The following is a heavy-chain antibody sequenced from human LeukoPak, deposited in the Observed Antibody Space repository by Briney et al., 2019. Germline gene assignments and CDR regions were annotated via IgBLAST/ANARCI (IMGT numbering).Heavy chain of an antibody. CDR2: INQDGSEK. D-gene: IGHD5-24*01. Sequence: GGSLRLSCAVSGLTFRSFWMSWVRQAPGKGLEWVANINQDGSEKYFVDSVGGRFTISRDNSKNSLHLQMDTLRAEDTGVYYCARERDGRFFDYWGQGTLVTVSS. J-gene: IGHJ4*02. CDR1: GLTFRSFW. V-gene: IGHV3-7*01. CDR3: ARERDGRFFDY.